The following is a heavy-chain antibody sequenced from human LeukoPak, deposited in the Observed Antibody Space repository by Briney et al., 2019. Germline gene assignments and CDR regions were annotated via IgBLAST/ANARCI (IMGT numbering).Heavy chain of an antibody. CDR2: IYDSGST. CDR1: GGSISSYY. CDR3: ARQGCSSTSCYRRLLFDY. J-gene: IGHJ4*02. D-gene: IGHD2-2*01. V-gene: IGHV4-59*08. Sequence: PSETLSLTCTVSGGSISSYYWSWIRQPPGKGLEWIGYIYDSGSTNYNPSLKSRVTMSVDTSKKEFSLKLSSVTAADTAVYYCARQGCSSTSCYRRLLFDYWGRGTLVTVSS.